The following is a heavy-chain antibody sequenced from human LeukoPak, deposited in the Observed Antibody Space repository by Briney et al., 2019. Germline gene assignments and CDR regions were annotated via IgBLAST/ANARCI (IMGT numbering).Heavy chain of an antibody. J-gene: IGHJ6*03. D-gene: IGHD5-18*01. CDR3: TREKEGYNFGLGYYYYYYMDV. V-gene: IGHV3-73*01. CDR2: IRSEAKSYAT. CDR1: GFTFSGSA. Sequence: GGSLRLSCAASGFTFSGSAMHWVRQASGKGLEWVGQIRSEAKSYATAYAASVKGRFTISRDDSKNTAYLQMSSLQTEDTAVYYCTREKEGYNFGLGYYYYYYMDVWGNGTTVTVSS.